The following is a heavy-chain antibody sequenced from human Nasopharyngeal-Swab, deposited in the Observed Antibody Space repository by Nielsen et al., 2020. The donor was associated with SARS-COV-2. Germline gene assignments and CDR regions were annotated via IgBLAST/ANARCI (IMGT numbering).Heavy chain of an antibody. V-gene: IGHV3-30-3*01. Sequence: GGSLRLSCAASGFTFSSYAMHWVRQAPGKGLEWVAVISYDGSNKYYADSVKGRFTISRDNSKNTLYPQMNSLRAEDTAVYYCAREGLGVTIFGVVQSRAFDIWGQGTMVTVSS. J-gene: IGHJ3*02. CDR1: GFTFSSYA. CDR2: ISYDGSNK. D-gene: IGHD3-3*01. CDR3: AREGLGVTIFGVVQSRAFDI.